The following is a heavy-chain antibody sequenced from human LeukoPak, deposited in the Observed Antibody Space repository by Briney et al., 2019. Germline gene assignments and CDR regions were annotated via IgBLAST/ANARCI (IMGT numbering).Heavy chain of an antibody. V-gene: IGHV5-51*01. CDR2: IYPGDSDT. CDR1: GYTFATYW. Sequence: GESLKISCKGSGYTFATYWIGWVRQMPGKGLEWMGIIYPGDSDTRYSPSFQGLVTISADKTTSTAYLQWSSLKASDSAMYYYTRQVQTSYSNDWQNWFDPWGQGTLVYVSS. J-gene: IGHJ5*02. D-gene: IGHD6-19*01. CDR3: TRQVQTSYSNDWQNWFDP.